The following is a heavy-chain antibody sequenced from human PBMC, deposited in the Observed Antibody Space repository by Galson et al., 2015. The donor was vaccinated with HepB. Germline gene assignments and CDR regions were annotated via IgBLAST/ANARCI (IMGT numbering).Heavy chain of an antibody. V-gene: IGHV5-10-1*04. CDR2: IDPSDSYT. Sequence: QSGAEVKKPGESLRISCKGSGYSFTSYWISWVRQMPGKGLEWMGRIDPSDSYTNYSPSFQGQVTISADKSISTAYLQWSSLKASDTAMYYCATRIAAAYDAFDIWGQGTMVTVSS. J-gene: IGHJ3*02. D-gene: IGHD6-13*01. CDR3: ATRIAAAYDAFDI. CDR1: GYSFTSYW.